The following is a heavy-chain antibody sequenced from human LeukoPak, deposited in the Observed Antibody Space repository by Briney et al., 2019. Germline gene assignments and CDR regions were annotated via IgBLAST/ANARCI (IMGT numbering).Heavy chain of an antibody. CDR3: ARDLVSLVVVAAKALYYYYGMDV. V-gene: IGHV1-18*01. CDR2: ISAYNGKT. CDR1: GYTFTSYV. Sequence: ASVKVSCKASGYTFTSYVISCVRQAPGQGLEWMGWISAYNGKTNYAQKLQGRVTMTTDTSTSTAYMELRSLRSDDTAVYYCARDLVSLVVVAAKALYYYYGMDVWGQGTTVTVSS. D-gene: IGHD2-15*01. J-gene: IGHJ6*02.